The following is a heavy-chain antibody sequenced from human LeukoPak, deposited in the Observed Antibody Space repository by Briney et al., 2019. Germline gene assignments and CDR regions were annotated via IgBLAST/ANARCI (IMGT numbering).Heavy chain of an antibody. D-gene: IGHD3-10*01. J-gene: IGHJ6*03. V-gene: IGHV3-21*01. CDR2: ISSSSTFI. CDR3: AKDYGSGLFGYYYMDV. CDR1: GFTFSHYS. Sequence: PGGSLSLSCAASGFTFSHYSMNWVRQAPGKGLEWVSSISSSSTFIYYAESVKGRFTVSRDNANNSLYLQMNSLRPEDTAVYSCAKDYGSGLFGYYYMDVWGKGTTVTVSS.